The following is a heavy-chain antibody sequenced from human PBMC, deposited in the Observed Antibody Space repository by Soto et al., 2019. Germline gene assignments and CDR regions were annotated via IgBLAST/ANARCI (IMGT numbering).Heavy chain of an antibody. D-gene: IGHD4-17*01. J-gene: IGHJ4*02. V-gene: IGHV1-18*01. CDR2: ISTYNGNT. CDR3: ARDGYGDYGY. CDR1: GYTFTSNG. Sequence: QVQLVQSGAEVKKPGTSVKVSCKASGYTFTSNGISWVRQAPGQGLEWMGWISTYNGNTNFAQKLQGRVTMTRDTSTSIAYMELRDMRSDDTAVYYCARDGYGDYGYWGQGSLVTVSS.